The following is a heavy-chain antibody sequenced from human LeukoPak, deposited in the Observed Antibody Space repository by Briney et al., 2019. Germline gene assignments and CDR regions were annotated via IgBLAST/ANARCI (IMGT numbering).Heavy chain of an antibody. V-gene: IGHV4-59*01. J-gene: IGHJ2*01. Sequence: PSETLSLTCTVSGGSISSYYWSWIRQPPGKGLEWIGYIYYSGSTNYNPSLKSRVTISVDTSKNQFSLKLSSVTAADTAVYYCARGTPMVRGVIHPRGYFDLWGRGTLVTVSS. CDR1: GGSISSYY. CDR2: IYYSGST. D-gene: IGHD3-10*01. CDR3: ARGTPMVRGVIHPRGYFDL.